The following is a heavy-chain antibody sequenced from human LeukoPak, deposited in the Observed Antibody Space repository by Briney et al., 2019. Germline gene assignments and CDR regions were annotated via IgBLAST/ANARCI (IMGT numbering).Heavy chain of an antibody. J-gene: IGHJ6*02. CDR2: ISYDGSNK. CDR3: ARDAYGMDV. Sequence: GGSLRLSCAASGFTFSSYAMHWVRQAPGKGLEWVAVISYDGSNKYYADSVKGRFTISRDNSRNTLYLQMNSLRAEDTAVYYCARDAYGMDVWGQGTTVAVSS. V-gene: IGHV3-30*04. CDR1: GFTFSSYA.